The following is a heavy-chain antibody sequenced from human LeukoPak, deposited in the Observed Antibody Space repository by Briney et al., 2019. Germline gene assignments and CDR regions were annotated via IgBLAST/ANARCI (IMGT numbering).Heavy chain of an antibody. CDR3: ARARDYHFWSGYYPFDY. CDR2: IFPILGIA. CDR1: VGSFSSYT. V-gene: IGHV1-69*02. J-gene: IGHJ4*01. D-gene: IGHD3-3*02. Sequence: SVKVSSEASVGSFSSYTIRWVRPTPGQGREWMGRIFPILGIANYAQKFQGRVTITADKATSTAYMELSSLRSEDTAVYYCARARDYHFWSGYYPFDYWGQGTLVTVSS.